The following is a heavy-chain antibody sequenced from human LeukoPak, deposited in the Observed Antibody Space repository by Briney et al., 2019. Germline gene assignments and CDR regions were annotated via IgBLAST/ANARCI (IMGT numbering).Heavy chain of an antibody. D-gene: IGHD1-26*01. J-gene: IGHJ4*02. Sequence: PGGSLRLSCAASGFTFSSYGMHWVRQAPGKGLEWVAFIRYDGSNKYYADSVKGRFTISRDNSKNTLYMQMNSLRAEDTAVYYCARLLVGATRIFDYWGQGTLVTVSS. CDR2: IRYDGSNK. V-gene: IGHV3-30*02. CDR1: GFTFSSYG. CDR3: ARLLVGATRIFDY.